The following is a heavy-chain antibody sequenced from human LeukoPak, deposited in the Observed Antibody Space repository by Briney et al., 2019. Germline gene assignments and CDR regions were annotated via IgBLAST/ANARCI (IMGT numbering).Heavy chain of an antibody. CDR1: GGSISSSSYY. D-gene: IGHD6-19*01. CDR2: IYHSGST. CDR3: ASVDNGWPDY. V-gene: IGHV4-39*07. Sequence: SETLSLTCTVSGGSISSSSYYWGWIRQPPGKGLEWIGEIYHSGSTNYNPSLKSRVTISIDLSKSQFSLKLSSVTAADTAVYYCASVDNGWPDYWGQGTLVTVSS. J-gene: IGHJ4*02.